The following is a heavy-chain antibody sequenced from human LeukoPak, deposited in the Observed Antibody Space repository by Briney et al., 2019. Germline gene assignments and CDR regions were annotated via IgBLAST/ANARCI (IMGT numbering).Heavy chain of an antibody. CDR2: IYNSGST. CDR3: ARQMYLGGMDV. Sequence: SETLSLTCTVSDGSISRYYWSWIRQPPGRGLEWIGYIYNSGSTNYNPSLNSRVTISVDTSKNQFSLKLSSVTAADTAVYYCARQMYLGGMDVWGQGATVTVSS. V-gene: IGHV4-59*08. D-gene: IGHD2-8*01. J-gene: IGHJ6*02. CDR1: DGSISRYY.